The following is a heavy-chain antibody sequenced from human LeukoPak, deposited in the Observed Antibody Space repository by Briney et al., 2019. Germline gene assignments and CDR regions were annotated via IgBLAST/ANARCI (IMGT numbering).Heavy chain of an antibody. J-gene: IGHJ5*02. Sequence: ASVKVSCKASGYTFTSYGISWVRQVPGQGLEWMGWISAYNGNTNYAQKLQGRVTMTTDTSTSTAYMELRSLRSDDTALYYCARVPKYCSSTSSCWFDPWGQGTLVTVSS. CDR1: GYTFTSYG. CDR3: ARVPKYCSSTSSCWFDP. V-gene: IGHV1-18*01. D-gene: IGHD2-2*01. CDR2: ISAYNGNT.